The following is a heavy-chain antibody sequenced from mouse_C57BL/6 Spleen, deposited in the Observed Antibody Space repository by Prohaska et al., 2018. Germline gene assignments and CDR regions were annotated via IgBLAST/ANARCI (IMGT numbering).Heavy chain of an antibody. D-gene: IGHD3-3*01. CDR2: IRLKSDNYAT. CDR1: GFTFSNYW. CDR3: TEGDGWFAY. J-gene: IGHJ3*01. Sequence: EVKLEESGGGLVQPGGSMKLSCVASGFTFSNYWMNWVRQSPEKGLEWVAQIRLKSDNYATHYAESVKGRFTISRDDSKSSVYLQMNNLRAEDTGIYYCTEGDGWFAYWGQGTLVTVSA. V-gene: IGHV6-3*01.